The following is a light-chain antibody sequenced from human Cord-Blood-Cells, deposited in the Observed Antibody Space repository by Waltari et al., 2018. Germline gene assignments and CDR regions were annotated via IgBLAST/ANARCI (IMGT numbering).Light chain of an antibody. CDR1: SLRSYY. J-gene: IGLJ3*02. CDR2: GKN. V-gene: IGLV3-19*01. CDR3: NSRDSSGNHLWV. Sequence: SSELTQDPAVSVALGQTVRITCQGVSLRSYYASWYQQKSGQAPVLVIYGKNNRPSGIPDRFSGSSSGNTASLTITGAQAEDEADYYCNSRDSSGNHLWVFGGGTKLTVL.